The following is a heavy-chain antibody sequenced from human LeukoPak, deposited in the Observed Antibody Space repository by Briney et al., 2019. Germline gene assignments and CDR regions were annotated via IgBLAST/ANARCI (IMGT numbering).Heavy chain of an antibody. Sequence: PGGSLRLSCAASGFTVSSNYMSWVRQAPGKGLEWVSVIYSGGSTYYADSVKGRFTISRDNSKNTLYLQMNSQRAEDTAVYYCASRVAGTFGAFRGDYWGQGTLVTVSS. CDR1: GFTVSSNY. J-gene: IGHJ4*02. V-gene: IGHV3-66*01. CDR3: ASRVAGTFGAFRGDY. D-gene: IGHD6-19*01. CDR2: IYSGGST.